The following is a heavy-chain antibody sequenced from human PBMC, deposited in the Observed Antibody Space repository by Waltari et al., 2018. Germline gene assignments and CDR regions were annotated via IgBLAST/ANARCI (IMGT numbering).Heavy chain of an antibody. Sequence: SAIHWGPQASGKGRDWFARMQGKPYNYAQAYAAPLKSEITVSRDDPKNTAYLQINGLKNEDTARYDGARETITESYEEQWGQGTLVTVPS. CDR3: ARETITESYEEQ. D-gene: IGHD1-26*01. CDR1: SA. J-gene: IGHJ1*01. CDR2: MQGKPYNYAQ. V-gene: IGHV3-73*01.